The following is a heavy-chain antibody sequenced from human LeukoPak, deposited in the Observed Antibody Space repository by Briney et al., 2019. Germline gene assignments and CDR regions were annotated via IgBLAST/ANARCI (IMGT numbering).Heavy chain of an antibody. D-gene: IGHD3-10*01. J-gene: IGHJ4*02. Sequence: SETLSLTCAVYGGSFSGYYWSWIRQPPGKGLEWIGEINHSGSTNYNRSLKSRVTISVATYKNQFSLKLSSVTAADTAVYYCARGRVLTMVRGVKVHPLFDYWGQGTLVTVSS. CDR2: INHSGST. CDR1: GGSFSGYY. CDR3: ARGRVLTMVRGVKVHPLFDY. V-gene: IGHV4-34*01.